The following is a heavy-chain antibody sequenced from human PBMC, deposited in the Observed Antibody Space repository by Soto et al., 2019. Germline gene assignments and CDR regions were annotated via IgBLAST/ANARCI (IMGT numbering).Heavy chain of an antibody. V-gene: IGHV3-49*04. CDR2: VRSKTYEGAA. CDR3: TRDGDFYGFDV. J-gene: IGHJ6*02. CDR1: GSTSDYFA. Sequence: GGSLRHSWTFSGSTSDYFALTWGRQAPGKGLEWLGLVRSKTYEGAAEYAASVKGRFTISRDESTSTAFLQMNRLKTEDTAVYYCTRDGDFYGFDVWGQGTTVTVSS. D-gene: IGHD3-3*01.